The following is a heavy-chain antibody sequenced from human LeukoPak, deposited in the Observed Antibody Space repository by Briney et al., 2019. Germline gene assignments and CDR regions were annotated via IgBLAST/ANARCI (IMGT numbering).Heavy chain of an antibody. J-gene: IGHJ4*02. CDR3: ASTEYSSSSNGY. D-gene: IGHD6-6*01. V-gene: IGHV4-39*07. CDR1: GGSISSSSYY. CDR2: IYYSGST. Sequence: SETLSLTCTVSGGSISSSSYYWGWIRQPPGKGLEWIGSIYYSGSTYYNPSLKSRVTITVDTSKNQFSLKLSPVTAADTAVYYCASTEYSSSSNGYWGQGTLVTVSS.